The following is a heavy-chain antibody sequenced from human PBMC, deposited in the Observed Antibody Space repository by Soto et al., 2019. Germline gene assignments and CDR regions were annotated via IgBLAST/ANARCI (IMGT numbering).Heavy chain of an antibody. J-gene: IGHJ4*02. V-gene: IGHV3-30*18. CDR3: AKDNSYGGSLDY. CDR2: ISYDGSNK. CDR1: GFTFSSYG. Sequence: QVQLVESGGGVVQPGRSLRLSCAASGFTFSSYGMHWVRQAPGKGLEWVAVISYDGSNKYYADSVKGRFTISRDNSKNTLYLQMNRLRAEDTAVYYCAKDNSYGGSLDYRGQGTLVTVSS. D-gene: IGHD1-26*01.